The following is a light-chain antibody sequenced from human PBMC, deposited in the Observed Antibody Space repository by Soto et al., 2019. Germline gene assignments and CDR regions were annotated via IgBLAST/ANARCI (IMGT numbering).Light chain of an antibody. Sequence: DIQLTQSPSFLSASVGDRVTVTCRASQGINSYLAWYQQKPGKAPKLLIFDASSLERGVPSRFSGSGSGTEFTLTISSLQPDDFATYYCQHYQSYPWTFGQGTKVDIK. V-gene: IGKV1-9*01. CDR3: QHYQSYPWT. CDR1: QGINSY. J-gene: IGKJ1*01. CDR2: DAS.